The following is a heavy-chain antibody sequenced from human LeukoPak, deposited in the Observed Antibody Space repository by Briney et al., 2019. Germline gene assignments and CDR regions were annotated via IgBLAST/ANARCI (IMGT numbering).Heavy chain of an antibody. V-gene: IGHV4-39*01. CDR2: VTRNGDI. CDR1: GGSISSGSYY. J-gene: IGHJ2*01. CDR3: ARLSLMNPQLAYWYFDV. Sequence: PSETLSLTCTVSGGSISSGSYYWGWIRQPPGKGLEWIGEVTRNGDINCNPSLKSRVTLSLEASQNKFPLTVNSVSAADTAVYYCARLSLMNPQLAYWYFDVWGRGTLVTVSS. D-gene: IGHD1-1*01.